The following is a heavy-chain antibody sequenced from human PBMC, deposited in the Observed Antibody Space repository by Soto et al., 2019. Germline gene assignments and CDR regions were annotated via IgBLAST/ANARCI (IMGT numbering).Heavy chain of an antibody. CDR1: GYTFTDDW. Sequence: PGESLKSSCNGSGYTFTDDWIGWVRQMPGKVLEWMGIIYPGDSDTKYNPSFQGQVTISADKSITNTYLRWTSLKASDTAIYYCAASIFYYVMDVWGQWTTDTVSS. J-gene: IGHJ6*02. CDR3: AASIFYYVMDV. V-gene: IGHV5-51*01. CDR2: IYPGDSDT.